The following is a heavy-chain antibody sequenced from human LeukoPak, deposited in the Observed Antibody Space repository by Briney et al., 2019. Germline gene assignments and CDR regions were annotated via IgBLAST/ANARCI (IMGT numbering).Heavy chain of an antibody. V-gene: IGHV4-39*01. CDR3: VRHLYYYETSGVQRQYYFDS. CDR2: IYYTGRT. D-gene: IGHD3-22*01. Sequence: SETLSLTCTVSGGSISSGSYYWGWIRQSPGKGLEWIGTIYYTGRTYDNPSLRSRVTISVDTSKNQFSLKLSSATAADTAVYYCVRHLYYYETSGVQRQYYFDSWGQGTLVTVSS. CDR1: GGSISSGSYY. J-gene: IGHJ4*02.